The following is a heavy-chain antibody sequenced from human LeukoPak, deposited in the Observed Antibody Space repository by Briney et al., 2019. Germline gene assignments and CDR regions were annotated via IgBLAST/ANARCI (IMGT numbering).Heavy chain of an antibody. J-gene: IGHJ4*02. CDR2: IWYDGSNK. CDR1: GFTFSSYG. D-gene: IGHD3-9*01. CDR3: AREFKRITILYYFDY. Sequence: GGSLRLSCAASGFTFSSYGMHWVRQAPGKGLEWVAVIWYDGSNKYYADSVKGRFTISRDNSKNTVYLQMNSLRAEDTAVYYCAREFKRITILYYFDYWGQGTLVTVSS. V-gene: IGHV3-33*01.